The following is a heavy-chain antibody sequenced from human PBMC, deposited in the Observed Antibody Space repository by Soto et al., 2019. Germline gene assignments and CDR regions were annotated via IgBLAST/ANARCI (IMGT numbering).Heavy chain of an antibody. J-gene: IGHJ2*01. D-gene: IGHD4-17*01. Sequence: ASVKLSCKASGYTFTSYAMHWVRQAPGQRLEWMGWINAGNGNTKYSQKFQGRVTITRDTSASTAYMELSSLRSEDTAVYYCARGASSVTTFYFDLWGRGTLVTVSS. V-gene: IGHV1-3*01. CDR2: INAGNGNT. CDR1: GYTFTSYA. CDR3: ARGASSVTTFYFDL.